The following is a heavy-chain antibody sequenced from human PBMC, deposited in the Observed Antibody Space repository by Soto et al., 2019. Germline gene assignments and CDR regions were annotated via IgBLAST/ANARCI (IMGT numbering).Heavy chain of an antibody. Sequence: GESLKISCKGSGYSFTSYWIGWVRQMPGKGLEWTGIIYPGDSDTRYSPSFQGQVTISADKSISTAYLQWSSLKASDTAMYYCARQPGGGWYEPSDAFDIWGQGTMVTVSS. CDR1: GYSFTSYW. J-gene: IGHJ3*02. CDR2: IYPGDSDT. V-gene: IGHV5-51*01. D-gene: IGHD6-19*01. CDR3: ARQPGGGWYEPSDAFDI.